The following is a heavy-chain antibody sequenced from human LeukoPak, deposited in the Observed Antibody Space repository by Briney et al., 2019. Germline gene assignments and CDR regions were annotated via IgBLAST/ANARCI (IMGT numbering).Heavy chain of an antibody. V-gene: IGHV4-34*01. J-gene: IGHJ4*02. Sequence: PSETLSLTCAVYGGSFSGYYWSWIRQPPGKGLEWIGEINHSGSTNYNPSLKSRVTISVDTSKNQFSLKLSSVTAADTAVYYCASVAGPPEYYFDYWGQGTLGTVSS. CDR1: GGSFSGYY. CDR3: ASVAGPPEYYFDY. CDR2: INHSGST. D-gene: IGHD2-15*01.